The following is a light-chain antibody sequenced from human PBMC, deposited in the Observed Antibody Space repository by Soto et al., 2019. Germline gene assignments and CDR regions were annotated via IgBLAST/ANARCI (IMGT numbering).Light chain of an antibody. CDR3: SSYKFSTTLRV. CDR2: EVT. J-gene: IGLJ3*02. CDR1: TNDIGSYNY. Sequence: QSVLTQPASVSGSPGQSITLSCAGTTNDIGSYNYVSWFQQHPGEAPKLIIFEVTHRPSGISTRFSGSKSGNTASLTISDLQAEDEALYYCSSYKFSTTLRVFGGGTKPTVL. V-gene: IGLV2-14*01.